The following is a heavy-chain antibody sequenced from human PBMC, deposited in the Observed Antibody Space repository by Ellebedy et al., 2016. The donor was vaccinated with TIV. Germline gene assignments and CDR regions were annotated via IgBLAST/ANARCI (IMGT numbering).Heavy chain of an antibody. V-gene: IGHV1-2*02. CDR2: INPNNGAT. D-gene: IGHD7-27*01. J-gene: IGHJ4*02. CDR1: RYTITGYY. CDR3: ARSDFVTGYYFDY. Sequence: ASVKVSXKASRYTITGYYMHWVRQAPGQGLEWMGWINPNNGATNYAQNFQGRVTMTRDTSISTAYMELRRLRSDDTAVYYCARSDFVTGYYFDYWGQGTLVTVSS.